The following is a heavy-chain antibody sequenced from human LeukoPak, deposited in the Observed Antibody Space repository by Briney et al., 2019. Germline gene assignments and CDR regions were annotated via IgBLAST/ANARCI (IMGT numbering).Heavy chain of an antibody. Sequence: GGSLRLSCVVSGFTFSSYEMNWVRQAPGKGLEWVSYISSSGSTIYYADSVKGRFTISRDNAKTSLYLQMNSLRAEDTAVYYCARDHFWGTSDHWGQGTLVTVSS. CDR3: ARDHFWGTSDH. CDR2: ISSSGSTI. J-gene: IGHJ5*02. V-gene: IGHV3-48*03. D-gene: IGHD3-3*02. CDR1: GFTFSSYE.